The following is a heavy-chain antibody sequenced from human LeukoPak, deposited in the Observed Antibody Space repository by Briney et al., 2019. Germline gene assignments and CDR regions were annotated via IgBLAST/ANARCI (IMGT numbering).Heavy chain of an antibody. J-gene: IGHJ6*03. CDR3: AKNFWSDKYSYYYMDV. CDR1: GFTFSSYV. Sequence: PGGSLRLSCAASGFTFSSYVMSWVRQAPGKGLEWVSAISGSGSSTYFADSVRGRFTISRDNNKNTLYLQMNSLRAEDTAVYNCAKNFWSDKYSYYYMDVWGKGTTVTVSS. CDR2: ISGSGSST. V-gene: IGHV3-23*01. D-gene: IGHD3-3*01.